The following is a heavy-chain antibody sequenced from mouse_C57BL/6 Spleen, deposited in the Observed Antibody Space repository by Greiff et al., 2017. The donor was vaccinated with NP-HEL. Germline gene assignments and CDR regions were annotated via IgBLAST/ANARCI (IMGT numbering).Heavy chain of an antibody. CDR1: GYTFTDHT. CDR2: IYPRDGST. CDR3: AGTIYYDPWFAY. V-gene: IGHV1-78*01. Sequence: QVQLQQSDAELVKPGASVKISCKVSGYTFTDHTIHWMKQRPEQGLEWIGYIYPRDGSTKYNEKFKGKATLTADKSSSTAYMQLNSLTSEDSAVYCCAGTIYYDPWFAYGGQGTLVTVSA. J-gene: IGHJ3*01. D-gene: IGHD2-4*01.